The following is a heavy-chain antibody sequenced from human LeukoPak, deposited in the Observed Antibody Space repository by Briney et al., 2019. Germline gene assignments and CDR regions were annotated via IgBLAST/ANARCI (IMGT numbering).Heavy chain of an antibody. Sequence: ASVKVSCKASGYTLTGYYMHWVRQAPGQGLEWMGWINPNSGGTNYAQKFQGRVTMTRDTSISTAYMELSRLRSDDTAVYYCARAYDYEGAFDIWGQGTMVTVSS. CDR2: INPNSGGT. V-gene: IGHV1-2*02. D-gene: IGHD3-22*01. CDR1: GYTLTGYY. CDR3: ARAYDYEGAFDI. J-gene: IGHJ3*02.